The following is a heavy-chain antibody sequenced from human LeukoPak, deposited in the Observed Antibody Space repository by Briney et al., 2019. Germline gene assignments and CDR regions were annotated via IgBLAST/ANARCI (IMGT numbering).Heavy chain of an antibody. D-gene: IGHD5-24*01. CDR3: AKDAFGGDGYNDY. J-gene: IGHJ4*02. CDR2: ISGGGGST. Sequence: GGSLRLSCAASGFTFDDYAMHWVRQAPGKGLEWVSLISGGGGSTYYADSVKGRFTISRDNSKNSLYLQMNSLRTEDTALYYGAKDAFGGDGYNDYWGRGTLVTVSS. CDR1: GFTFDDYA. V-gene: IGHV3-43*02.